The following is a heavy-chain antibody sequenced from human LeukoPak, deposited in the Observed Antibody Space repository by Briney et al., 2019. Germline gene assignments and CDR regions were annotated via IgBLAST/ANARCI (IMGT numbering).Heavy chain of an antibody. CDR3: ARNRGTSD. V-gene: IGHV3-30*01. Sequence: GGSLRLSCAASGFTFSAFAMHWVRQAPGKGLEWVAGLSSDEGNKDYPDSVKGRFTISRDNSKNTLYLQMNSLRAEDTAVYYCARNRGTSDWGQGTLVTISS. D-gene: IGHD1-1*01. J-gene: IGHJ4*02. CDR1: GFTFSAFA. CDR2: LSSDEGNK.